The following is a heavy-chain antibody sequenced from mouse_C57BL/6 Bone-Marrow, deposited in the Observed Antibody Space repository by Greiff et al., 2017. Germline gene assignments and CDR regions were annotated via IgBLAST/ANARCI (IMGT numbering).Heavy chain of an antibody. CDR1: GYTFTSYW. D-gene: IGHD2-4*01. CDR3: ARGGGLRRLAWFAY. J-gene: IGHJ3*01. CDR2: IYPGSGST. Sequence: QVQLQQPGAELVKPGASVKMSCKASGYTFTSYWITWVKQRPGQGLEWIGDIYPGSGSTNYNEKFKSKATLTVDTSSSTAYMQLSSLTSEDSAVYYCARGGGLRRLAWFAYWGQGTLVTVSA. V-gene: IGHV1-55*01.